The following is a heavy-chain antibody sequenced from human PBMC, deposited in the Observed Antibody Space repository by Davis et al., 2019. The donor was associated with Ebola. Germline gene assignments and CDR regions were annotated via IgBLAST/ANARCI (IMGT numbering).Heavy chain of an antibody. D-gene: IGHD3-22*01. CDR2: TYSRSKWYV. J-gene: IGHJ4*02. V-gene: IGHV6-1*01. CDR1: GDSVSSNTAA. CDR3: ARDPPYDQGYDY. Sequence: SQTLSLTCAISGDSVSSNTAAWNWIRQSPSRGLEWLGRTYSRSKWYVDYAVSVKSRMTINPDTSKNQFSLQLSSVTPEDTAVYYCARDPPYDQGYDYWGQGILVTVSS.